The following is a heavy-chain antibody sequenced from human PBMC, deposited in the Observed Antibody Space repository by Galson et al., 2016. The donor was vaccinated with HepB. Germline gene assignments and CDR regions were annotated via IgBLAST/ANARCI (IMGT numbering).Heavy chain of an antibody. CDR2: INPNSGGK. J-gene: IGHJ4*02. Sequence: SVKVSCKASGYTFTGHNIHWVRQAAGHGLEWMGWINPNSGGKIYAQSFQGRVTMTRDTSISTASLELSRLRSDDTAVYYCARGPLGYYCDRSGSLDFWGQGTLVTVSS. D-gene: IGHD3-22*01. CDR3: ARGPLGYYCDRSGSLDF. CDR1: GYTFTGHN. V-gene: IGHV1-2*02.